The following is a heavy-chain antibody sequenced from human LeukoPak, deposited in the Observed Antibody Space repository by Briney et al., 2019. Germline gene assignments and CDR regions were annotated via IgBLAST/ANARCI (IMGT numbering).Heavy chain of an antibody. CDR1: DDSITIYY. CDR3: ARAPDYFYYYYMDV. J-gene: IGHJ6*03. V-gene: IGHV4-59*08. Sequence: SSETLSLTCTVSDDSITIYYWTWIRQPPGKGLEWIGYIDHTGSTNYNPSLNSRVTISRDTSKNQFSLKLSSVTAADTAVYYCARAPDYFYYYYMDVWGKGTTVTVSS. CDR2: IDHTGST.